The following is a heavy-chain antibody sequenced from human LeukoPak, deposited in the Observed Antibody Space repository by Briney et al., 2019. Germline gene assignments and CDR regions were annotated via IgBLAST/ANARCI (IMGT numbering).Heavy chain of an antibody. CDR2: IIPIFGTS. CDR1: GGTFSSYT. V-gene: IGHV1-69*06. CDR3: ARGSRSGWYYFDY. J-gene: IGHJ4*02. Sequence: SVKVSCEASGGTFSSYTISWVRQAPGQGLEWMGGIIPIFGTSNYAQKFQGRVTITADTSTSTAYMELSSLRSDDTAVYSCARGSRSGWYYFDYWGQGTLVTVSS. D-gene: IGHD6-19*01.